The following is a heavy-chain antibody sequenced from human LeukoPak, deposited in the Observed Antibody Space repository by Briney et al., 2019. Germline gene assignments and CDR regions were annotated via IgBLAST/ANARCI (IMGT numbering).Heavy chain of an antibody. Sequence: SETLSLTCAVYGGSFSGYYWSWIRQPPGKGLEWIGEINHSGSTNYNPSLKSRVTISVDTSKNQFSLKLSSVTAADTAVYYCARIIAVGPFDYWGQGTLVTVSS. CDR1: GGSFSGYY. J-gene: IGHJ4*02. CDR2: INHSGST. V-gene: IGHV4-34*01. CDR3: ARIIAVGPFDY. D-gene: IGHD6-19*01.